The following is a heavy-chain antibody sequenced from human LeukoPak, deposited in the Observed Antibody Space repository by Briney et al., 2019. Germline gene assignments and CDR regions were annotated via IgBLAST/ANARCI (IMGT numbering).Heavy chain of an antibody. CDR1: GGSVSSSSYY. CDR2: IYYSGST. V-gene: IGHV4-39*07. Sequence: SETLSLTCTVSGGSVSSSSYYWGWIRQPPGKGLEWIGSIYYSGSTYYNPSLKSRVTISVDTSKNQFSLKLSSVTAADTAVYYCARIFNEKFDYWGQGTLVTVSS. D-gene: IGHD3-9*01. J-gene: IGHJ4*02. CDR3: ARIFNEKFDY.